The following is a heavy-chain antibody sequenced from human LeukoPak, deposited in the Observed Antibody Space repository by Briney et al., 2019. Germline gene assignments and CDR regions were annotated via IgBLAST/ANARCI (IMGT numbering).Heavy chain of an antibody. CDR1: RFTFSTYS. V-gene: IGHV3-21*04. Sequence: PGGSLRLSCAASRFTFSTYSMNWVRQAPGKGLEWVSSIDSTSTYIYYADSVKGRFTISRDNAKNSLYLQMDSLRAEDTAVYYCARDSLVGSTTPVFDSWGRGTLVTVYS. CDR3: ARDSLVGSTTPVFDS. CDR2: IDSTSTYI. D-gene: IGHD1-26*01. J-gene: IGHJ4*02.